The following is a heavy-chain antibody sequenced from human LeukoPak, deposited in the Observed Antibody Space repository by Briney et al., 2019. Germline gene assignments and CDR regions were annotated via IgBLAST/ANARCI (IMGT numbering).Heavy chain of an antibody. D-gene: IGHD3-22*01. CDR1: GFTFRNYG. CDR2: ISYDGTNK. CDR3: ARDYYYDSSGYPDY. J-gene: IGHJ4*02. Sequence: PGGSLRLSCAASGFTFRNYGMHWVRQAPGKGLEWVTIISYDGTNKYYADSVKGRFTISRDNSKNTLYLQMNSLRAEDTAVYYCARDYYYDSSGYPDYWGQGTLVTVSS. V-gene: IGHV3-30*19.